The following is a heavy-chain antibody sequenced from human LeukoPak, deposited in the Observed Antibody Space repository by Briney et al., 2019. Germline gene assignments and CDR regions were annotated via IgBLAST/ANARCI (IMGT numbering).Heavy chain of an antibody. CDR3: VRYLSGWYYFDW. CDR1: GFTFSTLG. D-gene: IGHD6-19*01. Sequence: GGSLRLSCAASGFTFSTLGMRWVRQAPGKGLEWVSTIPASGGNTYYADSVRGRFTISRDNSKNTLYLQINSLTAEDTAIYYCVRYLSGWYYFDWWGQGTLVTVSS. CDR2: IPASGGNT. V-gene: IGHV3-23*01. J-gene: IGHJ4*02.